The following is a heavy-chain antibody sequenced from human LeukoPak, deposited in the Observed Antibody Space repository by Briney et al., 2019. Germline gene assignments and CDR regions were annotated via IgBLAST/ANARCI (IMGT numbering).Heavy chain of an antibody. CDR1: GYSISSGYY. CDR3: ASTGSSSFPAVDY. CDR2: IYHSGST. J-gene: IGHJ4*02. Sequence: PSETLSLTCTVSGYSISSGYYWGWIRQPPGKGLEWIGSIYHSGSTYYNPSLKSRVTISVDTSKNQFSLKLSSVTAADTAVYYCASTGSSSFPAVDYWGQGTLVTVSS. D-gene: IGHD6-13*01. V-gene: IGHV4-38-2*02.